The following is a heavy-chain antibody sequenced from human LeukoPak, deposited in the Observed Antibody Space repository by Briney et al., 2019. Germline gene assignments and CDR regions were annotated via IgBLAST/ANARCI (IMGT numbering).Heavy chain of an antibody. V-gene: IGHV3-9*01. J-gene: IGHJ4*02. Sequence: GRSLRLSCAASGFTFDDYAMHWVRQAPGKGLEWVSGISWNSGSIGYADSVKGRFTISRDNAKNSLYLQMNSLRAEDTALYYCAKELNSGSYSWGQGTLVTVSS. D-gene: IGHD1-26*01. CDR1: GFTFDDYA. CDR3: AKELNSGSYS. CDR2: ISWNSGSI.